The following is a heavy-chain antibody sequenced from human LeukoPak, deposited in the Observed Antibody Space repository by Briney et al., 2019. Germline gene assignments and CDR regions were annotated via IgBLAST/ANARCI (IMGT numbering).Heavy chain of an antibody. CDR1: GYIFTSYW. V-gene: IGHV5-51*01. CDR2: IYPGDSDT. D-gene: IGHD6-13*01. CDR3: ARLGAAAGTPYMDV. Sequence: SLQISSHGSGYIFTSYWIGWVRPPPGEGLGWRWIIYPGDSDTSNSPSFQGQVTISADKSISTAYLQWSSLKASDTAMYYCARLGAAAGTPYMDVWGKGTTVTVSS. J-gene: IGHJ6*03.